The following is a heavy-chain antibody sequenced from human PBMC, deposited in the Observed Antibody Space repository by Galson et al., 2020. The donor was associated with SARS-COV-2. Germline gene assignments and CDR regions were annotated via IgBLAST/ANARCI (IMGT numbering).Heavy chain of an antibody. CDR1: GFTFNSHS. V-gene: IGHV3-30*04. Sequence: GGSLKISCAASGFTFNSHSMHWVRQPPGKGLEWVAIISYDGSDKNYADSVKGRFSVSRDKFKNTLYLQMNSLRAEDTAVYYCARDGGGTQWLANYYYYYMDVWGEGTTVTISS. CDR2: ISYDGSDK. CDR3: ARDGGGTQWLANYYYYYMDV. J-gene: IGHJ6*03. D-gene: IGHD6-19*01.